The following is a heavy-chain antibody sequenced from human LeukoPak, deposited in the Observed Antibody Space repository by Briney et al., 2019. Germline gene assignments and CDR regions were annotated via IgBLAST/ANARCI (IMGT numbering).Heavy chain of an antibody. CDR3: ARGGPDLAREYFQY. V-gene: IGHV4-4*07. J-gene: IGHJ1*01. CDR2: IYVTGTT. D-gene: IGHD5-12*01. CDR1: GGSISTNY. Sequence: PSETLSLTCTVSGGSISTNYWNWIRQPAGKGLEWIGRIYVTGTTYYNPSLKSRLTMSVDAFRNQFFLNLSSVTAADTAVYYCARGGPDLAREYFQYWGQGTLVTVS.